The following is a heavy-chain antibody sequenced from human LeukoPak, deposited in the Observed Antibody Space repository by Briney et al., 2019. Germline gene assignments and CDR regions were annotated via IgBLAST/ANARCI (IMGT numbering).Heavy chain of an antibody. J-gene: IGHJ4*02. CDR1: GYTFTSYD. CDR2: MNPNSGNT. V-gene: IGHV1-8*01. Sequence: ASVKVSCKASGYTFTSYDINWVRQATGQGLEWMGWMNPNSGNTGYAQKFQGRVTMTRNTSISTAYMELSSLRSEDTAVYYCARHTTVTTCLDYWGQRTLVTVSS. CDR3: ARHTTVTTCLDY. D-gene: IGHD4-17*01.